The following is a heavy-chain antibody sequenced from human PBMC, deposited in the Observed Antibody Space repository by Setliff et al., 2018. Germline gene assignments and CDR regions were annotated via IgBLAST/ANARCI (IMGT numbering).Heavy chain of an antibody. CDR3: AKPQVELRWGFES. D-gene: IGHD3-16*01. CDR2: IYSGDRST. V-gene: IGHV3-23*03. J-gene: IGHJ4*02. Sequence: GSLRLSCAVSGFAFSSYAMSWVRQAPGKGLEWVSTIYSGDRSTFYTDSVKGRFTISRDSSKNTLYLQMNSLRAEDTAVYYCAKPQVELRWGFESWGQGTLVTVSS. CDR1: GFAFSSYA.